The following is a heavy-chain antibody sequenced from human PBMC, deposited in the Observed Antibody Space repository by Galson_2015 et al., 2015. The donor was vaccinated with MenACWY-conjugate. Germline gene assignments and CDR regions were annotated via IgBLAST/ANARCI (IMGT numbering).Heavy chain of an antibody. CDR3: AKAWCGGDCLVYPFNY. Sequence: SLRLSCAVSGFTFNKAWMSWVRQAPGKGLVWVSRINPGGSSTTYADSVKDRFTISRDNAKNTLYLQLNSLRVEDTAKYYCAKAWCGGDCLVYPFNYWGQEPWSPSPQ. J-gene: IGHJ4*01. CDR2: INPGGSST. CDR1: GFTFNKAW. D-gene: IGHD2-21*02. V-gene: IGHV3-74*01.